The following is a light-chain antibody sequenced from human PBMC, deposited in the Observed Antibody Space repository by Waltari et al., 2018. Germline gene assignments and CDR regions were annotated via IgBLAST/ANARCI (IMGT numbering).Light chain of an antibody. CDR1: ESINIY. CDR2: DTF. Sequence: EIVLTQSPATLSLSPGDTATLSCRASESINIYLAWYQQKSGQAPRLLIYDTFDRAAGIPARFRCSGSGTDFTLTISSLEPEDFAVYYCQHRSNWLSWTFGQGTKVEIK. V-gene: IGKV3-11*01. J-gene: IGKJ1*01. CDR3: QHRSNWLSWT.